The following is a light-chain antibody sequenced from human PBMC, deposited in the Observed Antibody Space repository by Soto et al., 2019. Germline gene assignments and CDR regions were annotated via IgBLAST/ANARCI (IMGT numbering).Light chain of an antibody. Sequence: DIVMTQSPDSLAVSLGERATINCKSSQSLLYSSNNKNYLTWYQQKPGQPPKMIIYWASSRKSGVPDRFSGSGSGTDFTLTISSLQAEDVAVYYCQQYYSHPPTFGQGTKVEVK. V-gene: IGKV4-1*01. CDR3: QQYYSHPPT. CDR2: WAS. CDR1: QSLLYSSNNKNY. J-gene: IGKJ1*01.